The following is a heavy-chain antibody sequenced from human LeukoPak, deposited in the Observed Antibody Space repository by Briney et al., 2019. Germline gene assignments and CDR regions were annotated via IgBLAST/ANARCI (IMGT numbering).Heavy chain of an antibody. CDR3: AKDAAAAGSFDF. D-gene: IGHD6-13*01. Sequence: GGSLKLSCAASGFTFSNYAMHWVRQAPGKGLEWVAVISSGGSDKYYPDSVKGRFTISRDNSKNTLYLQMNSLRPEDTAVYYCAKDAAAAGSFDFWGQGTLVTVSS. V-gene: IGHV3-30*18. CDR1: GFTFSNYA. J-gene: IGHJ4*02. CDR2: ISSGGSDK.